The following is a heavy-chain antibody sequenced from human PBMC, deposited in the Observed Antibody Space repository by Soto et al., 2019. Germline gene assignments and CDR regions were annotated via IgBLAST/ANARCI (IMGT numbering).Heavy chain of an antibody. D-gene: IGHD1-1*01. J-gene: IGHJ4*02. CDR3: ARQRFATTHFDY. V-gene: IGHV4-39*01. CDR1: GGPISSSSYH. Sequence: SETLSLTCTVSGGPISSSSYHWDWIRQPPGKGLEWIGSIYYSGSTYYNPSLKSRATISVDTSKNQFSLKLRSATAADTAVYYCARQRFATTHFDYWGQGALVTVSS. CDR2: IYYSGST.